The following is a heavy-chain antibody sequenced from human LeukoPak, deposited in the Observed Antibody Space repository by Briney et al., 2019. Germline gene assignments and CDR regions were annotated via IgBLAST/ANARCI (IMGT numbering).Heavy chain of an antibody. CDR3: ARLTTVNAYFDT. D-gene: IGHD4-17*01. CDR2: IYYTGII. CDR1: GGSMSIYY. J-gene: IGHJ4*02. V-gene: IGHV4-59*01. Sequence: SEALSLNSMVPGGSMSIYYWSCGRQPPGKGLQWIGYIYYTGIINYNPSLKSRVTISLNTSQNHFYLRLTSVTAADTAMYYCARLTTVNAYFDTWGQGILVTVSS.